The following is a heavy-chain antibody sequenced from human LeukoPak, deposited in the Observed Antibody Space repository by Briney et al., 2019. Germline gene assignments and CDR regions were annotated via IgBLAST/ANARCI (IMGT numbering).Heavy chain of an antibody. V-gene: IGHV1-2*04. CDR3: ARAPYDLAYCGGDCYPGPFDY. CDR2: INPYSGGT. CDR1: GYTFTGYY. J-gene: IGHJ4*02. Sequence: GASVRVSCRASGYTFTGYYMHWVRQAPGQGLEGVGWINPYSGGTNYAQKFQVWVTMTRDTSISTAYMELSRLRSDDTAVYYCARAPYDLAYCGGDCYPGPFDYWGQGTLVTVSS. D-gene: IGHD2-21*02.